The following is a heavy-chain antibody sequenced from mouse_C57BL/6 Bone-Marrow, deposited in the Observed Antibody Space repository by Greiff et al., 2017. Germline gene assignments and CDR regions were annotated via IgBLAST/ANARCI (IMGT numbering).Heavy chain of an antibody. D-gene: IGHD2-4*01. CDR3: ARRGLRYWYFDV. CDR2: IDPENGDT. Sequence: VQLQQSGAELVRPGASVKLSCTASGFNIKDDYMHWVKQRPEQGLEWIGWIDPENGDTEYAPKFQGKATITADTSSNTAYLQLSSLTSEDTAIYYGARRGLRYWYFDVWGTGTTVTVSS. J-gene: IGHJ1*03. CDR1: GFNIKDDY. V-gene: IGHV14-4*01.